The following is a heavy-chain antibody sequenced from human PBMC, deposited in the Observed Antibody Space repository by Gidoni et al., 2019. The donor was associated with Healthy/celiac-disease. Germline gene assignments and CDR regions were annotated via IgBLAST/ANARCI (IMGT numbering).Heavy chain of an antibody. Sequence: QVQLVQSGAEVKKPGSSVKVSCTASGGTFSSYAISWVRQAPGQGLEWMGGIIPIFGTANYAQKFQGRVTITADESTSTAYMELSSLRSEDTAVYYCARSGGLLWFREFTPSGPFDYWGQGTLVTVSS. CDR2: IIPIFGTA. J-gene: IGHJ4*02. CDR3: ARSGGLLWFREFTPSGPFDY. V-gene: IGHV1-69*01. CDR1: GGTFSSYA. D-gene: IGHD3-10*01.